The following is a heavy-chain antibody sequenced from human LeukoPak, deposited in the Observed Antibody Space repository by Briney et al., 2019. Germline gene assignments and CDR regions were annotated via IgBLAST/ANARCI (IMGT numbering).Heavy chain of an antibody. D-gene: IGHD2-2*01. V-gene: IGHV4-34*01. CDR2: INHSGST. CDR3: ARGTRI. CDR1: GGSFSGYY. Sequence: SETLSLTCAVYGGSFSGYYWSWIRQPPGKGLEWIGEINHSGSTNYNPSLKSRVTISVDTSKNQFSLKLSSVTAADMAVYYCARGTRIWGQGTLVTVSS. J-gene: IGHJ4*02.